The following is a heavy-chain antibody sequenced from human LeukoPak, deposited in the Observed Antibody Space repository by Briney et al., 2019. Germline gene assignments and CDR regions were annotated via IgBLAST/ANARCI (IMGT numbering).Heavy chain of an antibody. CDR3: TKGQGPSIFYYLDL. CDR1: GFSFDDYA. J-gene: IGHJ6*03. Sequence: GRSLRLSCAASGFSFDDYAMHWVRPAAGKGLEGVSGISWNSDIIAYADSVKGLCTISRDNAKNSLCLQVNSLRTEDMALYYCTKGQGPSIFYYLDLWGKGTTVTVSS. CDR2: ISWNSDII. V-gene: IGHV3-9*03.